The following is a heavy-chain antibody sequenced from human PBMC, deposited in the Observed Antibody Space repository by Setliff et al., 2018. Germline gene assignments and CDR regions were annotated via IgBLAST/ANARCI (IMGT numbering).Heavy chain of an antibody. J-gene: IGHJ4*02. CDR2: MNPNSGNT. V-gene: IGHV1-8*02. Sequence: GASVKVSCKASGYTFTSYDINWVRQATGQGLEWMGWMNPNSGNTGYAQKFQGRVTMTRNTSISTAYMDLSSLRFEDTAVYYCARRETYYNFWSGYYAYWGQGTLVTVSS. CDR3: ARRETYYNFWSGYYAY. D-gene: IGHD3-3*01. CDR1: GYTFTSYD.